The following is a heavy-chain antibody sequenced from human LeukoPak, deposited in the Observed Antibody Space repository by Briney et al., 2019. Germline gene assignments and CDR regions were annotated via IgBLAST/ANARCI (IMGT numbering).Heavy chain of an antibody. D-gene: IGHD3-10*01. CDR2: IIPIFGTA. CDR1: GGTFSSYA. V-gene: IGHV1-69*13. CDR3: ARGSGSYYHDAFDI. J-gene: IGHJ3*02. Sequence: SVKVSCKASGGTFSSYAISWVRQAPGQGIEWMGGIIPIFGTANYAQKFQGRVTITADESTSTAYMELSSLRSEDTAVYYCARGSGSYYHDAFDIWGQGTMVTVSS.